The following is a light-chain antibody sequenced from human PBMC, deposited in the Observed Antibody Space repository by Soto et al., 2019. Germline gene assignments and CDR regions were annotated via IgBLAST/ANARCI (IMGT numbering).Light chain of an antibody. CDR2: EGS. Sequence: QSVLTQPASVSGSPGQSITISCTGTSSDVGSYNLVSWYQQHPGKAPKLMIYEGSKRPSGVSNRFSGSKSGNTASLTSSGLQAEDEAAYYCCSYAGSPFVFGTGTRSPS. CDR3: CSYAGSPFV. V-gene: IGLV2-23*01. CDR1: SSDVGSYNL. J-gene: IGLJ1*01.